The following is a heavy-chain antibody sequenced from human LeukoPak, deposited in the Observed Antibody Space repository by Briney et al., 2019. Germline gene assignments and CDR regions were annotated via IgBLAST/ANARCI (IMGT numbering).Heavy chain of an antibody. J-gene: IGHJ6*02. CDR3: TTAASTVTTYGYYYYGMDV. Sequence: PGGSLRLSCAASGFTFSNAWMNWVRQAPGKGLEWVGRIKSKTDGGTTDYAAPVKGRFTISRDDSKNTLYPQMNSLKTEDTAVYYCTTAASTVTTYGYYYYGMDVWGQGTTVTVSS. D-gene: IGHD4-17*01. CDR2: IKSKTDGGTT. CDR1: GFTFSNAW. V-gene: IGHV3-15*07.